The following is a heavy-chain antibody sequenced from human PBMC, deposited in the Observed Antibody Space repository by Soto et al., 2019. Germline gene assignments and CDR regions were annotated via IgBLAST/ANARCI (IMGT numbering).Heavy chain of an antibody. CDR3: GGARGGIGVNYYGMAP. D-gene: IGHD3-16*02. CDR2: IYYSGAT. Sequence: PSETLSLTCTVSGASISSGNYYWTWVRQPPGKGLEWIGYIYYSGATYYNPPLKSRLNISIDTSTDQFFLTLTSATVADSAVYPCGGARGGIGVNYYGMAPWGQGTTVAVS. V-gene: IGHV4-30-4*01. CDR1: GASISSGNYY. J-gene: IGHJ6*02.